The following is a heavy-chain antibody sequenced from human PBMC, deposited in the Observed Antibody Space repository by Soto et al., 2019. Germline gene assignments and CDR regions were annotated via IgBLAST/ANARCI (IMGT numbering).Heavy chain of an antibody. Sequence: GGSLRLSCAASGFTFSSYGMHWVRQAPGKGLEWVAVISYDGSNKYYADSVKGRFTISRDNSKNTLYLQMNSLRAEDTAVYYCAKAIAAPYDYYYYGMDVWGQGTTVTVSS. CDR2: ISYDGSNK. CDR3: AKAIAAPYDYYYYGMDV. CDR1: GFTFSSYG. J-gene: IGHJ6*02. V-gene: IGHV3-30*18. D-gene: IGHD6-13*01.